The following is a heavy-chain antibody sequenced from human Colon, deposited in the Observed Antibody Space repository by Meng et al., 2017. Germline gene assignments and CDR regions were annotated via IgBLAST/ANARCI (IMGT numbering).Heavy chain of an antibody. CDR2: IYYSWTT. D-gene: IGHD4-23*01. CDR1: GGSISSSSYY. Sequence: QVQLQESGPGLVKPSETLSLTCTVSGGSISSSSYYWGWIRQPPGKGLEWIGSIYYSWTTYYNSSLKSRVTISVDTSKNRFSLKLSSVTAADTAVYYFARHLSATVLTPYFDYWGQGTLVTVSS. V-gene: IGHV4-39*01. J-gene: IGHJ4*02. CDR3: ARHLSATVLTPYFDY.